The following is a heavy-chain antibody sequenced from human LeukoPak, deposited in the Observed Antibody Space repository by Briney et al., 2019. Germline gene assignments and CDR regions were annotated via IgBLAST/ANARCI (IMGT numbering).Heavy chain of an antibody. V-gene: IGHV4-30-2*01. Sequence: RSSETLSLTCTVSGGSISSGGYSWSWIRQPPGKGLEWIGYIYHSGSTYYNPSLKSRVTISVDRSKNQFSLKLSSVTAADTAVYYCARGRAAMAPFDYWGQGTLVTVSS. J-gene: IGHJ4*02. CDR2: IYHSGST. D-gene: IGHD5-18*01. CDR1: GGSISSGGYS. CDR3: ARGRAAMAPFDY.